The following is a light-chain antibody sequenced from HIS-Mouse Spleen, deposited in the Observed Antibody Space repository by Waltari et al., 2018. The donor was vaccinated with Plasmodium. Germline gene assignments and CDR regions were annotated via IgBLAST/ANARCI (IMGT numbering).Light chain of an antibody. CDR1: SSAVGSYNL. CDR2: EGS. CDR3: CSYAGSSTFVV. J-gene: IGLJ2*01. V-gene: IGLV2-23*03. Sequence: QSALTQPASVSGSPGQSITISCTGTSSAVGSYNLLPSYQQNPGKAPKLMIYEGSKRPSGVSNRFSGSKSGNTASLTISGLQAEDEADYYCCSYAGSSTFVVFGGGTKLTVL.